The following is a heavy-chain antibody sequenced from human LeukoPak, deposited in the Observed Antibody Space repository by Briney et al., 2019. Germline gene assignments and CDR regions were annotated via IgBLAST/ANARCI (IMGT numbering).Heavy chain of an antibody. CDR2: IYYSGST. J-gene: IGHJ4*02. V-gene: IGHV4-39*01. CDR1: GGSISSSSHY. D-gene: IGHD1-26*01. Sequence: SETLPLTCTVSGGSISSSSHYWGWIRQPPGKGLEWIGSIYYSGSTYYNPSLKSRVTISVDTSKNQFSLKLSSVTAADTAVYYCARHGSKDRYDYWGQGTLVTVSS. CDR3: ARHGSKDRYDY.